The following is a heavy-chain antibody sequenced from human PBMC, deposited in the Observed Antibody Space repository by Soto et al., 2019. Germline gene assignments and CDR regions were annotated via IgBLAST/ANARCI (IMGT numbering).Heavy chain of an antibody. D-gene: IGHD6-13*01. J-gene: IGHJ1*01. CDR2: INPNSGGT. V-gene: IGHV1-2*02. CDR1: GYTFTCYY. CDR3: ARRAAADNKCFQH. Sequence: GASVKVSCKASGYTFTCYYMHWVRQAPGQGLEWMGWINPNSGGTNYAQKFQGRVTMTRDTSISTAYMELSRLRSDDTAVYYCARRAAADNKCFQHWGQGTLVTVSS.